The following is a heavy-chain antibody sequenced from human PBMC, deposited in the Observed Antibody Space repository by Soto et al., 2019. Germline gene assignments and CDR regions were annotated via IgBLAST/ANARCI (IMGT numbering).Heavy chain of an antibody. CDR1: GFTFSSYA. CDR3: AKDPYDFSLYYFDY. D-gene: IGHD3-3*01. Sequence: GGSLRLSCAASGFTFSSYAMSWVRQAPGKGLEWVSTIYGDGTSTFYAESVKGRFTISRDNSKDTLFLHMNSLRPEDTAIYYCAKDPYDFSLYYFDYWGQGTLVTVSS. V-gene: IGHV3-23*01. CDR2: IYGDGTST. J-gene: IGHJ4*02.